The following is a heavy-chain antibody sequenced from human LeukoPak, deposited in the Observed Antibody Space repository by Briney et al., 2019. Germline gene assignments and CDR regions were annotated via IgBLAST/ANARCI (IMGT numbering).Heavy chain of an antibody. J-gene: IGHJ6*03. V-gene: IGHV3-11*01. CDR3: ARALVGAYYYYMDV. CDR2: ISSSGSTI. CDR1: GFTFSDYY. D-gene: IGHD1-26*01. Sequence: GGSLRLSCAASGFTFSDYYMSWIRQAPGKGLEWVSYISSSGSTIYYADSVKGRFTISRDNAKNSLYLPMNSLRAEDTAVYYCARALVGAYYYYMDVWGKGTTVTVSS.